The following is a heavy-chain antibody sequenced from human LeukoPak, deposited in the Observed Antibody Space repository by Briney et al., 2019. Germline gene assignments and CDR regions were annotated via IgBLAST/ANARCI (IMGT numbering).Heavy chain of an antibody. Sequence: ASVKVSCKASGYTFNRHGISWVRQAPGQGPEWMGWISCYNGDTHYAQNYQGRLTMTTDTSTSTAYMELRSLRSEDTAVYYCARSGYCSSTSCPTTLGMLHWGQGTLVTVSS. J-gene: IGHJ1*01. CDR2: ISCYNGDT. CDR3: ARSGYCSSTSCPTTLGMLH. CDR1: GYTFNRHG. D-gene: IGHD2-2*03. V-gene: IGHV1-18*01.